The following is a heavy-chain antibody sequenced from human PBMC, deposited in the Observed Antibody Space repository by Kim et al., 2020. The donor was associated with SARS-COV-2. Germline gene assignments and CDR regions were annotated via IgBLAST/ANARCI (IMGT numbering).Heavy chain of an antibody. Sequence: GESLKISCKGSGYSFSTYWIGWVRQMPGKGLEWMGVIYPGDSDTRYSPSFQGQVTISADRSISTAYLQWSSLRASDNAMYYCARSVSSSGYFDYWGQGVLVTVSS. J-gene: IGHJ4*02. CDR1: GYSFSTYW. CDR3: ARSVSSSGYFDY. CDR2: IYPGDSDT. D-gene: IGHD6-6*01. V-gene: IGHV5-51*01.